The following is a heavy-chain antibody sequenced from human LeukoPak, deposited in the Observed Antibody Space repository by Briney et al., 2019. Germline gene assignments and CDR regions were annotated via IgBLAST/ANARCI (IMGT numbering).Heavy chain of an antibody. J-gene: IGHJ1*01. D-gene: IGHD2-21*01. Sequence: ASVKASCKASGGTFSSYAISWVRQAPGQGLEWMGGIIPIFGTAKYAQQFQGRVTITADESTSTAYMELSSLRSEDTAVYYCARDSSEFRSLIPHWGQGTLVTVSS. CDR2: IIPIFGTA. V-gene: IGHV1-69*13. CDR1: GGTFSSYA. CDR3: ARDSSEFRSLIPH.